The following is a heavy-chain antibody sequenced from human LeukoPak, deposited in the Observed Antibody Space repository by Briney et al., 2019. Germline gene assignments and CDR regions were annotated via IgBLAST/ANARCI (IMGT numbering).Heavy chain of an antibody. CDR1: GFTFSLYA. J-gene: IGHJ4*02. Sequence: GGSLRLSCAASGFTFSLYAMSWVRQAPGKGLQWVSSITSSGDGTYYADSVKGRLTLSTDTPENMLYRQRNSMRVEDTAVYFCAKDRPNYYGSNGHYYRRDGDYGGQGTLVTVS. CDR2: ITSSGDGT. V-gene: IGHV3-23*01. D-gene: IGHD3-22*01. CDR3: AKDRPNYYGSNGHYYRRDGDY.